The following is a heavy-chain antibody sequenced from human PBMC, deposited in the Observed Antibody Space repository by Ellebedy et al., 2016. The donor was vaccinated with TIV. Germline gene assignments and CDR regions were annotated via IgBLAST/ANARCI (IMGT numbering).Heavy chain of an antibody. Sequence: GESLKISCAASGLTVSTNYMNWVRQAPGKGLEWVSSIYSGDDTYYAASVKGRFFISRDNSENTLYLQISSLRAEDTAVYYCARASFYDVDLSGWYFDFWGRGTLVTVSS. CDR2: IYSGDDT. V-gene: IGHV3-66*01. J-gene: IGHJ2*01. CDR1: GLTVSTNY. CDR3: ARASFYDVDLSGWYFDF. D-gene: IGHD3-10*02.